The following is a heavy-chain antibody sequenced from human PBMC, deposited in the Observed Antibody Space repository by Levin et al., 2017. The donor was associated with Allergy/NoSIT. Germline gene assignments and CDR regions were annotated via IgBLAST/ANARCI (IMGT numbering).Heavy chain of an antibody. V-gene: IGHV1-69*04. CDR2: IIPILGIA. CDR3: ARDRDKRATGDAFDI. J-gene: IGHJ3*02. Sequence: VASVKVSCKASGGTFSSYAISWVRQAPGQGLEWMGRIIPILGIANYAQKFQGRVTITADKSTSTAYMELSSLRSEDTAVYYCARDRDKRATGDAFDIWGQGTMVTVSS. D-gene: IGHD1-26*01. CDR1: GGTFSSYA.